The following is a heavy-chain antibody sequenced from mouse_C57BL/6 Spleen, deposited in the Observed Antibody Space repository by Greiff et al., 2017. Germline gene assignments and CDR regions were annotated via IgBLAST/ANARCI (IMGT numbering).Heavy chain of an antibody. CDR3: ARGGGSLFAY. CDR1: GYTFTSYW. J-gene: IGHJ3*01. CDR2: IHPTSGST. V-gene: IGHV1-64*01. Sequence: QVQLQQPGAELVKPGASVKLSCKASGYTFTSYWMHWVKQRPGQGLEWIGVIHPTSGSTNYNEKFKSKATLTVDKSSSTASMQLSSLTSEDSAVXYGARGGGSLFAYWGQGTLVTVSA.